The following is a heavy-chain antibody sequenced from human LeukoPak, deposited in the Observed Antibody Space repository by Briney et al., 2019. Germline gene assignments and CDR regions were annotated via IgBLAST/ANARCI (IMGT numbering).Heavy chain of an antibody. J-gene: IGHJ5*02. V-gene: IGHV5-51*01. D-gene: IGHD6-6*01. CDR2: IYPGDSDT. CDR3: ARHISSSFPSNWFDP. CDR1: GYSFTSYW. Sequence: PGESLKISCKGSGYSFTSYWIGWVRQMPGKGLEWMGIIYPGDSDTRYSPSFQGQVTISADKSISTAYLQWSSLKASDTAMYYCARHISSSFPSNWFDPWGQGTLVTVSS.